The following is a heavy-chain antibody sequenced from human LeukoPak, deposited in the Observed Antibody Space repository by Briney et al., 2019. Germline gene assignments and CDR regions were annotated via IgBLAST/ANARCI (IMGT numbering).Heavy chain of an antibody. CDR2: ISWNSGNI. Sequence: GGSLRLSCAASGFTFCDYAMHWVRHAPGKGLEWVSGISWNSGNIDYADSVKGRFTISRDNAKNSLYLQMNSLRAEDTALYYCANLHGDYRDYWGQGILVTVSS. V-gene: IGHV3-9*01. CDR3: ANLHGDYRDY. D-gene: IGHD4-17*01. CDR1: GFTFCDYA. J-gene: IGHJ4*02.